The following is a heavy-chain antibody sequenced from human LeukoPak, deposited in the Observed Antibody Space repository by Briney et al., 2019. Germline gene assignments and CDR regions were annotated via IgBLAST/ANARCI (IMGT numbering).Heavy chain of an antibody. D-gene: IGHD1-14*01. Sequence: GASVKVSCKASGYTFSSYGISWARQAPGQGLEWMGWISAYNGNTNYAQKLQGRVTMTTDTSTSTAYMELRSLRSDDTAVYYCAREVTPRITGTTLDVWGKGTTVTVS. CDR2: ISAYNGNT. CDR3: AREVTPRITGTTLDV. CDR1: GYTFSSYG. J-gene: IGHJ6*03. V-gene: IGHV1-18*01.